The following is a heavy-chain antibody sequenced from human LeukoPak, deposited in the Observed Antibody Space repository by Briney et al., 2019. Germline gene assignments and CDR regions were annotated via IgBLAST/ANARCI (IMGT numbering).Heavy chain of an antibody. D-gene: IGHD3-22*01. CDR3: ARGPDSSGYYYGYWYFDL. V-gene: IGHV4-31*11. Sequence: SETLSLTCAVYGGSFSGYYWSWIRQHPGKGLEWIGYIYYSGSTYYNPSLKSRVTISVDTSKNQFSLKLSSVTAADTAVYYCARGPDSSGYYYGYWYFDLWGRGTLVTVSS. CDR2: IYYSGST. J-gene: IGHJ2*01. CDR1: GGSFSGYY.